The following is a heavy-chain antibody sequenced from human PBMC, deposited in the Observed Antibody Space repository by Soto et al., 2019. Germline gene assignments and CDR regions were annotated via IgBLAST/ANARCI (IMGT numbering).Heavy chain of an antibody. CDR1: GYTFTSYA. CDR2: INAGNGNT. J-gene: IGHJ4*02. Sequence: ASVKVSCKASGYTFTSYAMHWVRQAPGQRLEWMGWINAGNGNTKYSQKFRGRVTITRDTSASTAYMELSSLRSEDTAVYYCARVGGYYDFDYWGQGTLVTVSS. V-gene: IGHV1-3*01. D-gene: IGHD3-3*01. CDR3: ARVGGYYDFDY.